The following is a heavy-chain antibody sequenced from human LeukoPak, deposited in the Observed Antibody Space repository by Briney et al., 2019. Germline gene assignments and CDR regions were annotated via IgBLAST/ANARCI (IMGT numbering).Heavy chain of an antibody. CDR2: ISNTGNTI. D-gene: IGHD6-19*01. Sequence: TGGSLRLSCTTYESAFSSYEMNWIRQAPGKGLEWVSYISNTGNTIYYTDSVKGQFTISRDNAKNSLYLQMNSLRDEDTALYYCAGGLGSGWRYWGQGTPVTVSS. CDR3: AGGLGSGWRY. V-gene: IGHV3-48*03. CDR1: ESAFSSYE. J-gene: IGHJ4*02.